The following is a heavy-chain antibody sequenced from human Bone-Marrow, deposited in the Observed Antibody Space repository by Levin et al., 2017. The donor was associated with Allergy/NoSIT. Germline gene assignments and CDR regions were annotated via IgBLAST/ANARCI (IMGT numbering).Heavy chain of an antibody. CDR1: GFTFSGYS. D-gene: IGHD6-19*01. V-gene: IGHV3-21*01. CDR3: ARDNRISSGWYGWYFDL. CDR2: ISGSSSHI. Sequence: MAGGSLRLSCAASGFTFSGYSMNWVRQAPGKGLEWVASISGSSSHIYYADSVKGRFTISRDNAKNSLFLQMNSLRTEDTAVFYCARDNRISSGWYGWYFDLWGRGTLVTVSS. J-gene: IGHJ2*01.